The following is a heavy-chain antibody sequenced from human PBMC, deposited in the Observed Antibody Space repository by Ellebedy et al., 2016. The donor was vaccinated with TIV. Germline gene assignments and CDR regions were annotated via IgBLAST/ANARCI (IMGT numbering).Heavy chain of an antibody. Sequence: MPSETLSLTCTVSGGSVSDYYWSWIRQPPGKGLEWLGYTFYSGSTNYNPSLKSRLTLSVDTSENQFSLRLSSVTAADTAVYYCAAYYGGRFDYWGQGTLVTVSS. CDR1: GGSVSDYY. D-gene: IGHD4-23*01. V-gene: IGHV4-59*02. J-gene: IGHJ4*02. CDR2: TFYSGST. CDR3: AAYYGGRFDY.